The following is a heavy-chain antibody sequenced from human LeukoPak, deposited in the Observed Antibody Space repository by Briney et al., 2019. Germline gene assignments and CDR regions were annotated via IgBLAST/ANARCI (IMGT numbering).Heavy chain of an antibody. D-gene: IGHD6-19*01. V-gene: IGHV4-39*01. CDR1: GGSISSSSYY. Sequence: SETLSLTCTVSGGSISSSSYYWGWIRQPPGKGLEWIGSIYYSGSTYYNPSLKSRVTISVDTSKNQFSLKLSSVTAADTAVYYCARGRRTSGWYWFDPWGQGTLVTVSS. CDR3: ARGRRTSGWYWFDP. CDR2: IYYSGST. J-gene: IGHJ5*02.